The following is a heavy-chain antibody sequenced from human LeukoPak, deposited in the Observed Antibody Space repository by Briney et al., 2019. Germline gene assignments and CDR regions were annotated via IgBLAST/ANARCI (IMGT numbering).Heavy chain of an antibody. CDR3: ARDGMFDY. CDR2: ISAYNGNT. D-gene: IGHD1-26*01. V-gene: IGHV1-18*01. CDR1: GYTFTNYG. J-gene: IGHJ4*02. Sequence: GASVKVSCKASGYTFTNYGISWVRQAPGQGLEWMGWISAYNGNTKYAQNLQGRVTMTTDTSTTTVYMELRGLRSDDTAVYYCARDGMFDYWGQGTLVTVSS.